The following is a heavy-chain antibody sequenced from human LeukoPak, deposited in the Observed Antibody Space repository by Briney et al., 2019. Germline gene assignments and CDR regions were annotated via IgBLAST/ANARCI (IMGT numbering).Heavy chain of an antibody. CDR1: GFTFSSCG. J-gene: IGHJ4*02. CDR2: ISYDGSNK. CDR3: AKDGFSQQLVWLAY. Sequence: PGGSLRLSFAASGFTFSSCGMHWVRQAPGQGLEWVAVISYDGSNKYYADSVKGRFTISRDNSKNTLYLQMNSLRAEDTAVYYCAKDGFSQQLVWLAYWGQGTLVTVSS. V-gene: IGHV3-30*18. D-gene: IGHD6-13*01.